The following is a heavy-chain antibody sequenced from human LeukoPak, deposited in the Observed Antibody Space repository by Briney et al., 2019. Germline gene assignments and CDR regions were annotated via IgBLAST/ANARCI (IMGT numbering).Heavy chain of an antibody. CDR3: AKDIGQLLNNWFDP. CDR1: GFSFDDYA. V-gene: IGHV3-9*01. J-gene: IGHJ5*02. Sequence: GGSLRLSCAASGFSFDDYAMHWVRQAPGKGLEWVSGISWNSGRIGYVDSVKGRFTISRDNAKNSLYLQMNSLRPEDTALYYCAKDIGQLLNNWFDPWGQGTLVTVSS. CDR2: ISWNSGRI. D-gene: IGHD2-2*01.